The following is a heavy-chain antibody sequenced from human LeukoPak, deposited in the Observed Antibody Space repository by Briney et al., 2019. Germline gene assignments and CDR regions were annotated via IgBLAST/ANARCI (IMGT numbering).Heavy chain of an antibody. V-gene: IGHV3-48*02. CDR2: ITGSSSPI. CDR3: TRDPHALDY. J-gene: IGHJ4*02. Sequence: GGSLRLSCAASGFTFSTYSMNWVRQAPGEGLEWVSYITGSSSPIYYADSVKGRFTVSRDNAKNSLYLQMNSLRDEDTAVYYCTRDPHALDYWGQGTLVTVSS. CDR1: GFTFSTYS.